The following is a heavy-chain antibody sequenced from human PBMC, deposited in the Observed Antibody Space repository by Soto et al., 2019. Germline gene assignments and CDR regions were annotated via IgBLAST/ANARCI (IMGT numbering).Heavy chain of an antibody. CDR2: INPNSGGT. CDR3: ARAGVCSGGSCYFDY. CDR1: GYTFTGYY. D-gene: IGHD2-15*01. V-gene: IGHV1-2*04. Sequence: QVQLVQSGAEVKKPGASVKVSCKASGYTFTGYYIHWVRQAPGQGLEWMGWINPNSGGTNYAQKFQGWVTMTRDTSISTAYMELSRLRSDDTAVYYCARAGVCSGGSCYFDYWGQGTLVTVSS. J-gene: IGHJ4*02.